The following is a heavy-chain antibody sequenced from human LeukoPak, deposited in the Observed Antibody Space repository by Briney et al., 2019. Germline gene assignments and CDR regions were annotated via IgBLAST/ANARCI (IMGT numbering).Heavy chain of an antibody. CDR3: ASGYYTPPDY. J-gene: IGHJ4*02. CDR1: GFTFSSYS. CDR2: IGSTSSTI. Sequence: GGSLRLSCAASGFTFSSYSMNWVRQAPGKGLEWVSYIGSTSSTIYYADSVKGRFTISRDNAKNTLYLQINSLRAEDTAVYYCASGYYTPPDYWGQGTLVTVSS. D-gene: IGHD3-22*01. V-gene: IGHV3-48*04.